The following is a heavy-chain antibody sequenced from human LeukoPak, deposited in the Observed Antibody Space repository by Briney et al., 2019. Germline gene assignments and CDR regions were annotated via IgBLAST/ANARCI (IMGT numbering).Heavy chain of an antibody. J-gene: IGHJ3*02. CDR1: GGSISSSSYY. D-gene: IGHD2-2*01. CDR2: IYYSGST. Sequence: KASETLSLTCTVSGGSISSSSYYWGWIRQPPGKGLEWIGSIYYSGSTYYNPSLKSRVTISVDTSKNQFSLKLSSVTAADTAVYYCARGNSGEIVLPATIFDIWGQGTMVTVSS. CDR3: ARGNSGEIVLPATIFDI. V-gene: IGHV4-39*07.